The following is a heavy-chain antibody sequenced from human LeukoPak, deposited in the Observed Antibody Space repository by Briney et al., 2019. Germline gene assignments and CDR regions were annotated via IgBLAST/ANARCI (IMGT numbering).Heavy chain of an antibody. V-gene: IGHV1-46*01. D-gene: IGHD3-10*01. Sequence: ASVKVSCKASGYTFTSYYMHWVRQAPGQGLEWMGIINPSGGSTSYAQKFQGRFTMTRDMSTSTVYMELSSLRAEDTAVYFCAKRGVVIRFILVGFHKEAYYFDPWGQGALVTVSS. CDR2: INPSGGST. J-gene: IGHJ4*02. CDR1: GYTFTSYY. CDR3: AKRGVVIRFILVGFHKEAYYFDP.